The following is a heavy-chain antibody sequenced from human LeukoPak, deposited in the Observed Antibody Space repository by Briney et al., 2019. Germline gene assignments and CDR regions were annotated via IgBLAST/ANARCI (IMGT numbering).Heavy chain of an antibody. D-gene: IGHD5-12*01. CDR3: ARAATMWNPHS. CDR2: INHSGST. J-gene: IGHJ4*02. V-gene: IGHV4-34*01. Sequence: SETLSLTCAVYGGSFSGYYWSWLRQPPGKGLEWIGEINHSGSTNYNPSLKSRVTISVDTSENQFSLRLSSVTAADTAVYYCARAATMWNPHSWGQGTLITVSS. CDR1: GGSFSGYY.